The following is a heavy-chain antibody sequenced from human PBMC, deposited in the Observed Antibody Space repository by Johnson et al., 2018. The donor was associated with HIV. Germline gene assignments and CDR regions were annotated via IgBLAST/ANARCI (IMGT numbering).Heavy chain of an antibody. CDR1: GFTFSDYY. D-gene: IGHD1-1*01. V-gene: IGHV3-11*04. Sequence: QVQLVESGGGLVQPGGSLRLSCAASGFTFSDYYMTWIRQAPGKGLEWVSYIRSSGGTVYYTDSVKGRSTISRDNAKNSLYLHMNSLRAEDTAVYYCATVWRNEGRHAFDVWGQGTMVTVSS. CDR2: IRSSGGTV. CDR3: ATVWRNEGRHAFDV. J-gene: IGHJ3*01.